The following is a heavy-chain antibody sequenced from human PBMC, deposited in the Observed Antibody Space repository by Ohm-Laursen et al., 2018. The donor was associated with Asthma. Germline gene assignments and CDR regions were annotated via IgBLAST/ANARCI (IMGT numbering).Heavy chain of an antibody. CDR2: ISYDGSNK. D-gene: IGHD2-21*01. CDR3: ARGVGGGDFHFDY. J-gene: IGHJ4*02. V-gene: IGHV3-30*03. Sequence: SLRLSCAASGFTFSSYGMHWVRQAPGKGLEWVAVISYDGSNKYYADSVKGRFTISRDNSKNTLYLQMNSLRAEDTAVYYCARGVGGGDFHFDYWGQGTLVTVSS. CDR1: GFTFSSYG.